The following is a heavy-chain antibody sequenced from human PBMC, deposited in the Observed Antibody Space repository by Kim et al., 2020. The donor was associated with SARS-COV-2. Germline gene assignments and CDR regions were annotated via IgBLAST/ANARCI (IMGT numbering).Heavy chain of an antibody. J-gene: IGHJ4*01. CDR3: ARAPRIGYCSSTSCSTYF. CDR2: INHSGST. Sequence: SETLSLTCAVYGGSFSGYYWSWIRQPPGKGLEWIGEINHSGSTNYNPSLKSRVTISVDTSKNQFTLKLSSVTAGDTAVYYCARAPRIGYCSSTSCSTYF. CDR1: GGSFSGYY. D-gene: IGHD2-2*01. V-gene: IGHV4-34*01.